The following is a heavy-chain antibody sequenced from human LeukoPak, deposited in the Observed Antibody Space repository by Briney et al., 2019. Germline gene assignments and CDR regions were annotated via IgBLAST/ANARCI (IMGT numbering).Heavy chain of an antibody. D-gene: IGHD3-10*01. V-gene: IGHV3-15*01. J-gene: IGHJ4*02. CDR2: TKSKTDGGTT. CDR1: GFTFSNAW. Sequence: GGSLRLSCAASGFTFSNAWMSWLRQAPGQGLEWVGRTKSKTDGGTTDYAAPVKGRFTISRDDSKNTLYLQMNSLKTEDTAVYYCTTTIEIWFGLYYFDYWGQGTLVTVSS. CDR3: TTTIEIWFGLYYFDY.